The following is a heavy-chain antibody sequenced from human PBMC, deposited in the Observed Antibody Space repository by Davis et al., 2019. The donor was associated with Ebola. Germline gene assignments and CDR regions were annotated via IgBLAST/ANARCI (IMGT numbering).Heavy chain of an antibody. CDR1: GFTLSDAW. CDR2: ISNLAMKT. Sequence: GGSLRLSCAASGFTLSDAWMNWVRQASGRGLECVSVISNLAMKTFYSDSVQGRFIISRDNSKSIVSLQMNNLRVDDTAIYYCADPLSSVWGQGTTVTVS. J-gene: IGHJ6*02. CDR3: ADPLSSV. V-gene: IGHV3-33*08.